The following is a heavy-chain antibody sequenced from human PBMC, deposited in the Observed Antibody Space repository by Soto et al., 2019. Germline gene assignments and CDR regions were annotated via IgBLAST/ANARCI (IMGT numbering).Heavy chain of an antibody. V-gene: IGHV4-59*01. CDR1: GASIYTYY. CDR2: ISDGRST. CDR3: AGYCSNSICPEDHYFALVV. J-gene: IGHJ6*02. D-gene: IGHD2-2*01. Sequence: PETLSLTLNVSGASIYTYYWTWLRQSPGKGLEWIGYISDGRSTNYNPSLESRVTISLDTSKKQGSLKMSSVSAAETARYFCAGYCSNSICPEDHYFALVVWGQGTTVTV.